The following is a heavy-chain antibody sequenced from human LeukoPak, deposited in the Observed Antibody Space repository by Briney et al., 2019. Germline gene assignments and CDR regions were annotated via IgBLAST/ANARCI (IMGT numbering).Heavy chain of an antibody. CDR1: GGSISSSSYY. Sequence: PSETLSLTCTVSGGSISSSSYYWGWIRQPPGKGLEWIGSIYYSGSTYYNPSLKSRVTISVDTSKNQFSLKLNSMTAADTAVYYCARSEGWLRPYYFDYWGQGTLVTVSS. V-gene: IGHV4-39*07. D-gene: IGHD3-9*01. CDR2: IYYSGST. J-gene: IGHJ4*02. CDR3: ARSEGWLRPYYFDY.